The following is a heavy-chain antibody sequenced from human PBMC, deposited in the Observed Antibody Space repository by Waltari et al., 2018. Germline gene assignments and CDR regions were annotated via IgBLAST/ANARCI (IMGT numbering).Heavy chain of an antibody. CDR3: ARHIYCSSTSCYSFDY. J-gene: IGHJ4*02. V-gene: IGHV4-39*01. CDR1: GCSISSSTYY. D-gene: IGHD2-2*02. Sequence: QLQLQESGPGLVKPSETLSLTCTVSGCSISSSTYYWGWIRQPPGKGLEWIGSIYYSGSTYYNPSLKSRVSISVDTSKNQFSLRLSSVTAADTAVYYCARHIYCSSTSCYSFDYWGQGTLVTVSS. CDR2: IYYSGST.